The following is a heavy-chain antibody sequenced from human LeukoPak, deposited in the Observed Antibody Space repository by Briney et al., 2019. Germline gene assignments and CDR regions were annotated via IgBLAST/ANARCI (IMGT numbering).Heavy chain of an antibody. CDR1: GGSISGSDYN. CDR3: ATPSIREHAFDV. V-gene: IGHV4-39*07. CDR2: AYYSKGT. Sequence: SETLSLTCTVSGGSISGSDYNWGWFRQAPGKGLEWVGNAYYSKGTYYNPSLKSRLTITLDTSKNQFSLWLTSVTAADTAVYYCATPSIREHAFDVWGQGTTVTVSA. D-gene: IGHD1-14*01. J-gene: IGHJ3*01.